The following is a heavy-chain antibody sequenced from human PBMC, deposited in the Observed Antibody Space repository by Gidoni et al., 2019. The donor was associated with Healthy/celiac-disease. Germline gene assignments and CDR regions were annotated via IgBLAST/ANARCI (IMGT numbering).Heavy chain of an antibody. CDR2: ISSSSSYI. J-gene: IGHJ3*02. V-gene: IGHV3-21*01. Sequence: EVQLVESGGGLVKPGGSLRLSCAASGFTFSSYSMNWVLQAPGKGLEWVSSISSSSSYIYYADSVKGRFTISRDNAKNSLYLQMNSLRAEDTAVYYCASWRTTDAFDIWGQGTMVTVSS. CDR1: GFTFSSYS. CDR3: ASWRTTDAFDI.